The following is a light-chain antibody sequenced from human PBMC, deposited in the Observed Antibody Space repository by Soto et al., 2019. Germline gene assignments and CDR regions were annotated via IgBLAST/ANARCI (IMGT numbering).Light chain of an antibody. Sequence: EMVMTQSPATLSVSPGERVTLSGRASQSVSSNLVWYHQKPGQAPRLLIYDASHRATGIPARFSGSGSGTDFTLTISSLQPEDAAVYYCQQRSNWPPITFGQGTRLEI. CDR1: QSVSSN. J-gene: IGKJ5*01. V-gene: IGKV3-11*01. CDR3: QQRSNWPPIT. CDR2: DAS.